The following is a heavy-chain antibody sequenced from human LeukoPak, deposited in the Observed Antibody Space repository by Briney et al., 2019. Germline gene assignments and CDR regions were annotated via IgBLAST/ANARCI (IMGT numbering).Heavy chain of an antibody. CDR3: ARGPLVVPAAILGEFYYYYYMDV. D-gene: IGHD2-2*02. CDR1: GFTFTSSA. Sequence: ASVKVSCKASGFTFTSSAVQWVRQARGQRLEWIGWIVVGSGNTNYAQKFQGRVTITTDESTSTAYMELSSLRSEDTAVYYCARGPLVVPAAILGEFYYYYYMDVWGKGTTVTVSS. V-gene: IGHV1-58*01. J-gene: IGHJ6*03. CDR2: IVVGSGNT.